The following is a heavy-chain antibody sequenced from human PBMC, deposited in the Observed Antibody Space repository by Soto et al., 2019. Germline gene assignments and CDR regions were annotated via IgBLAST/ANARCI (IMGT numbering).Heavy chain of an antibody. CDR2: ITYTGVST. D-gene: IGHD2-2*02. V-gene: IGHV3-23*01. Sequence: GGSLRLSCAASEFSFDDYAMSWVRQAPGKGLEWVSSITYTGVSTYYADSVKGRFTISRDNSRDTLFLQMNSLRAEDTAIYYCAKSSVWYTYFDSWGQGTLVTVPQ. J-gene: IGHJ4*02. CDR1: EFSFDDYA. CDR3: AKSSVWYTYFDS.